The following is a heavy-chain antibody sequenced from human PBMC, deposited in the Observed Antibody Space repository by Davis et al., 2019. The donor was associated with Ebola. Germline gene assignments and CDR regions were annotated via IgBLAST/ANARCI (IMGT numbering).Heavy chain of an antibody. D-gene: IGHD4-17*01. J-gene: IGHJ3*01. Sequence: GESLKISCKGSGYSFSSYWITWVRQRPGKGLEWMGIIYPGDSDTRYSPSLLGQVIISAVKSISTAYLQWNSLKASDTAMYYCARQRGYGDYVPADAFDFWGQGTIVTVSS. CDR1: GYSFSSYW. CDR3: ARQRGYGDYVPADAFDF. V-gene: IGHV5-51*01. CDR2: IYPGDSDT.